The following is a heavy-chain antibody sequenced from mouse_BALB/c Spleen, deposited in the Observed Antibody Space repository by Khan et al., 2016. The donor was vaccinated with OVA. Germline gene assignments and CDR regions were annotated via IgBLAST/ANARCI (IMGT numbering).Heavy chain of an antibody. Sequence: EVELVESGGGFVKPGGSLKLSCAASGFTFSNYGLSWVRQTPEKSLEWVATISSGGSFTYYPDSVKGRFTISRDNAENTLYLQMSSLRSEDTARYYRARTPGYYRSGYLSNWRQGTTLTVS. CDR2: ISSGGSFT. D-gene: IGHD1-1*01. V-gene: IGHV5-9-3*01. CDR3: ARTPGYYRSGYLSN. J-gene: IGHJ2*01. CDR1: GFTFSNYG.